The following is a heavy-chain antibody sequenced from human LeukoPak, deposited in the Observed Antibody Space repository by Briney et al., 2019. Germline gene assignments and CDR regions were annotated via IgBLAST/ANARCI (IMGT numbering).Heavy chain of an antibody. Sequence: GGSLRLSCAASGFTVSTNYMNWVRQAPGKGLEWVSILYSGSDTYYADSVKGRFTISRDSSKNILSLQMNNLRAEDTAVYYCARVGDHFHWYLDLWGRGTLVTVSS. CDR3: ARVGDHFHWYLDL. CDR2: LYSGSDT. V-gene: IGHV3-53*01. D-gene: IGHD3-10*01. CDR1: GFTVSTNY. J-gene: IGHJ2*01.